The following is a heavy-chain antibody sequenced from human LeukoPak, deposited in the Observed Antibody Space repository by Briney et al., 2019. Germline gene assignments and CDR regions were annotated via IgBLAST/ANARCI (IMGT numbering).Heavy chain of an antibody. CDR3: ARGVYIAAAQYGY. Sequence: SETLSLTCTVSGGSISSYYWSWVRQPPGKGLEWIGYIYYSGTTNYNPSLKSRVTISVDTSKNQFFLKLSSVTAADTAVYYCARGVYIAAAQYGYWGQGTLVTVSS. J-gene: IGHJ4*02. V-gene: IGHV4-59*01. D-gene: IGHD6-13*01. CDR2: IYYSGTT. CDR1: GGSISSYY.